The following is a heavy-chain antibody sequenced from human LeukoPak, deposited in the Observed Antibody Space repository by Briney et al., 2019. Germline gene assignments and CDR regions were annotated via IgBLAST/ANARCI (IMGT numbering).Heavy chain of an antibody. CDR3: ARGLGLEWFPAADS. J-gene: IGHJ4*02. Sequence: GASVKVFCKASGYNFTSYNINWVRQATGQGLEWMGWMNPNSGNSGYVQRFQGRITMTMNTSKRTAYMELSGLRSEDTAVYYCARGLGLEWFPAADSWGQGTLVTVSS. CDR1: GYNFTSYN. D-gene: IGHD3-3*01. CDR2: MNPNSGNS. V-gene: IGHV1-8*01.